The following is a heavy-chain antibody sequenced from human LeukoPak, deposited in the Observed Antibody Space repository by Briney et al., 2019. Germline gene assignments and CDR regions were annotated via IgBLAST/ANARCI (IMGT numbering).Heavy chain of an antibody. CDR1: GFTFSSYA. J-gene: IGHJ4*02. CDR2: ISSNGGST. CDR3: VKDLPPGIAVAGTFDY. Sequence: GGSLRLSCSAYGFTFSSYAMHWVRQAPGKGLEYVSAISSNGGSTYYADSVKGRFTISRDNSKNTLYLQMSSLRAEDTAVYYCVKDLPPGIAVAGTFDYWGQGTLVTVSS. D-gene: IGHD6-19*01. V-gene: IGHV3-64D*09.